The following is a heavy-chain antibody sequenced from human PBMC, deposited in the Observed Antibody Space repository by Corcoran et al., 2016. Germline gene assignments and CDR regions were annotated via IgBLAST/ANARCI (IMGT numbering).Heavy chain of an antibody. J-gene: IGHJ4*02. Sequence: EVQLLESGGGLVKPGESLRLSCAASGFTFISYSMNWIRQTPGKGLEWVSSISASGTYIYYADSLKGRFTISRDNAKKSLYLTMNSLRVEDTAVYYCARGSCSGNYDQFDSWGQGTLVTVSS. D-gene: IGHD3-10*02. V-gene: IGHV3-21*01. CDR3: ARGSCSGNYDQFDS. CDR1: GFTFISYS. CDR2: ISASGTYI.